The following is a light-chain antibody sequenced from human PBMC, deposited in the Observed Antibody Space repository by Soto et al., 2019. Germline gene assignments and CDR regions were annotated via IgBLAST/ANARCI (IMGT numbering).Light chain of an antibody. CDR3: QQYGTSLLS. V-gene: IGKV3-20*01. Sequence: ESVLTQSPGTLSLSPGERVTLSCRASQTVSTSYIAWYQQKPGQAPRLLIYATSSRATGIPDRFSGSGSGTDFTLTISRLEPEDFAVYFCQQYGTSLLSFGGGTKVDIK. J-gene: IGKJ4*01. CDR1: QTVSTSY. CDR2: ATS.